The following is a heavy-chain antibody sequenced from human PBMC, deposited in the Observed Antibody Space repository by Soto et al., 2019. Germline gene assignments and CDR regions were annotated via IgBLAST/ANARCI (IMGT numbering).Heavy chain of an antibody. Sequence: EVQLLESGGGLVQPGGSLRLSCAASGFTFSSYSMNWVRQAPGKGLEWVSSISSSSSYIYYADSVKGRFTISRDNAKNSLYLQMNSLRAEDTAVYYCARVSATMIVRGMDVWGQGTTVTVSS. CDR1: GFTFSSYS. CDR3: ARVSATMIVRGMDV. CDR2: ISSSSSYI. V-gene: IGHV3-21*01. D-gene: IGHD3-22*01. J-gene: IGHJ6*02.